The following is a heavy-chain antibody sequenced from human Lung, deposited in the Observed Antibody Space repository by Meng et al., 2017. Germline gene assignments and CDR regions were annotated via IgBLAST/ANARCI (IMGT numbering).Heavy chain of an antibody. CDR2: IGHSGIT. CDR1: GGSIRPSGYY. CDR3: VRSSGWVRTGFDP. V-gene: IGHV4-39*01. D-gene: IGHD6-19*01. Sequence: QPQPQESGPGLGKPSEAPSPPCRVSGGSIRPSGYYWGWIRQPPGKGLEWIGSIGHSGITYYTPSLKSRVTVSIDTSKSQFSLKLTSVTAADTAVYYCVRSSGWVRTGFDPWGQGTLVTVSS. J-gene: IGHJ5*02.